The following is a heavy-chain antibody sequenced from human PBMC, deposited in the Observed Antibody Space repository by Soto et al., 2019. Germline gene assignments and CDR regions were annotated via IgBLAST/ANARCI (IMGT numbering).Heavy chain of an antibody. J-gene: IGHJ4*02. CDR2: TDYSGNT. D-gene: IGHD6-19*01. CDR1: SDSISSYY. Sequence: SETLSLTCAVSSDSISSYYWIWIRQSPGKGLEWIGYTDYSGNTNYNPSLKSRVTISGDTSKNQFSLRLSSVTAADTAVYYCARAVGDPLYYLDYWGQGTLVTVSS. CDR3: ARAVGDPLYYLDY. V-gene: IGHV4-59*08.